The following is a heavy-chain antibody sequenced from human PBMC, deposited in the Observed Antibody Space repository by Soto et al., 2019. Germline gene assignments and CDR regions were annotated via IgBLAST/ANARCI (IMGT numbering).Heavy chain of an antibody. CDR2: IYYTGIT. Sequence: PSETLSLTCAVYGGFFSGNYWSWIRQPPGKGLEWIGYIYYTGITYYNPSLQSRVTISLGTPKNQFSLTLTSVAAADTAIYYCASEPTVPSGFDSWGQGTLVTVSS. J-gene: IGHJ4*02. V-gene: IGHV4-34*09. CDR1: GGFFSGNY. D-gene: IGHD4-17*01. CDR3: ASEPTVPSGFDS.